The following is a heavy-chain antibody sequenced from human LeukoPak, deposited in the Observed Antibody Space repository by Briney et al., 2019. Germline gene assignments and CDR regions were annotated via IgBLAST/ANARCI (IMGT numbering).Heavy chain of an antibody. D-gene: IGHD2-21*02. V-gene: IGHV3-23*01. CDR2: ISGSGGNT. J-gene: IGHJ6*02. CDR1: GFTFSSYA. Sequence: GGSLRLSCAASGFTFSSYAMSWVRQAPGKGPEWVSAISGSGGNTHYADSVKGRFTISRDNSKNTLYLQMNSLRAEDTAVYYCAKNPSDSIFYGMDVWGQGTTATVSS. CDR3: AKNPSDSIFYGMDV.